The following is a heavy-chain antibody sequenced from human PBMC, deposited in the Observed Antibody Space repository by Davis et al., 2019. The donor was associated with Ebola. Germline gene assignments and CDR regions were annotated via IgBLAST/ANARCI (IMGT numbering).Heavy chain of an antibody. D-gene: IGHD2-15*01. CDR3: ARDRPAGYCSGGSCPYYGMDV. J-gene: IGHJ6*02. CDR1: GFTFSSYA. V-gene: IGHV3-23*01. Sequence: GGSLRLSCAASGFTFSSYAMSWVRQAPGKGLEWVSTIRHIGDRTDYADSVKGRFTISRDISKNTLYLQMNSLRAEDTAVYYCARDRPAGYCSGGSCPYYGMDVWGQGTTVTVSS. CDR2: IRHIGDRT.